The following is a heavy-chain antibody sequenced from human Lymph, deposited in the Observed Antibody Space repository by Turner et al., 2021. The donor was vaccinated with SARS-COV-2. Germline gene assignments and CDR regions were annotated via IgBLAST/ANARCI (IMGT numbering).Heavy chain of an antibody. Sequence: EVQLVESGGGLVQPGGSLRLSCAASGFTFSLDWMSWVRQAPGKGLEWVANIKQDGSEKYYVDSVKGRFTISRDNAKNSLYLQMNSLRAEDTAVYYCARVEMATISFDYWGQGTLVPVSS. CDR3: ARVEMATISFDY. CDR2: IKQDGSEK. V-gene: IGHV3-7*01. J-gene: IGHJ4*02. CDR1: GFTFSLDW.